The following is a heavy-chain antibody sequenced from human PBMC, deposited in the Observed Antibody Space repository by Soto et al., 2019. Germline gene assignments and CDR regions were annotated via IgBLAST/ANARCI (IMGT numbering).Heavy chain of an antibody. D-gene: IGHD1-26*01. CDR2: IYPGDSDI. CDR1: GYSFTSYC. CDR3: ARQNSGSYYDPFDY. V-gene: IGHV5-51*01. J-gene: IGHJ4*02. Sequence: GESLKISCKGSGYSFTSYCIGWVRQMPGKGLEWMGIIYPGDSDIRYSPSFQGQVTISADKSISTAYLQWSSLKASDTAMYFCARQNSGSYYDPFDYWGQGTLVTVSS.